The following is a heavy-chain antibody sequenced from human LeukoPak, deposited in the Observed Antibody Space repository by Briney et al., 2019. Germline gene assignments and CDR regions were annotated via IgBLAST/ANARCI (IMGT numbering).Heavy chain of an antibody. J-gene: IGHJ4*02. CDR2: INPNSGGT. Sequence: ASVKVSCKASGYTFTGYYMHWMRQAPGQGLEWMGWINPNSGGTNYAQKFQGRATMTRDTSISTAYMELSRLRSDDTAVYYCARDIYYYDSSGKGPDYWGQGTLVTVSS. D-gene: IGHD3-22*01. CDR1: GYTFTGYY. V-gene: IGHV1-2*02. CDR3: ARDIYYYDSSGKGPDY.